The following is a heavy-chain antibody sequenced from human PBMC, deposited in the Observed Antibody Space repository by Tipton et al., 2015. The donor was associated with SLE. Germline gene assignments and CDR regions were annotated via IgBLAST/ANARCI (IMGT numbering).Heavy chain of an antibody. D-gene: IGHD3-16*01. J-gene: IGHJ3*02. CDR2: IIPILGIA. V-gene: IGHV1-69*09. CDR3: ARDWRIGGAFDI. Sequence: QLVQSGAEVKKPGSSVKVPCEASGGTFSSYAISWVRQAPGQGLEWMGGIIPILGIANYAQKFQGRVTITADKSTSTAYMELSSLRSEDTAVYYCARDWRIGGAFDIWGQGTMVTVSS. CDR1: GGTFSSYA.